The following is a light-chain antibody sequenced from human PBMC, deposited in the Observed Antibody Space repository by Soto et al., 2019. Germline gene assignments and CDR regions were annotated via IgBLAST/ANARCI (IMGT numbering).Light chain of an antibody. CDR2: WAS. V-gene: IGKV4-1*01. CDR3: QHYYNTPYT. Sequence: DIVMTQSPDSLAVSLGERATINCKSSQSVLYSSNNKNYLAWYQQKPGQPPKLLIYWASTRESGVPERFSGNESAKHFPLPITSLKAEDEAPYHRQHYYNTPYTCSLGTKLEIK. CDR1: QSVLYSSNNKNY. J-gene: IGKJ2*01.